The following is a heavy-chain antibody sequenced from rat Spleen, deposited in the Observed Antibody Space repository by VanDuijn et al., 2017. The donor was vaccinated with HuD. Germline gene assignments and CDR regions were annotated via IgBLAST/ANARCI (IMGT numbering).Heavy chain of an antibody. CDR2: ISYYGSTT. J-gene: IGHJ2*01. CDR3: STGGINRGTHY. V-gene: IGHV5-20*01. D-gene: IGHD4-3*01. CDR1: GFTFSNYD. Sequence: EVQLVESGGGLVQPGRSMKLSCAASGFTFSNYDMAWVRQLPTKGLEWVASISYYGSTTYYRDSVKGLFTISRDNAKSTLSLQMDSLRSEDTATFYCSTGGINRGTHYWGQGVMVTVSS.